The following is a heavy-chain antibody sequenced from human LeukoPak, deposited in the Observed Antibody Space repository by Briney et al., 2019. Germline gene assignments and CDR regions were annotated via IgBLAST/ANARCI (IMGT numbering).Heavy chain of an antibody. Sequence: ASVKVSCKASGYTFTIYYMHCVRQTPGQGLEWMGIINPRGGSTSYAQKFQGRVSMTRDTSTSTVYMELSSLRSEDTAVYYCARATYSQVVPAAESYYYYGMDVWGQGTTVTVSS. V-gene: IGHV1-46*01. CDR1: GYTFTIYY. CDR2: INPRGGST. CDR3: ARATYSQVVPAAESYYYYGMDV. J-gene: IGHJ6*02. D-gene: IGHD2-2*01.